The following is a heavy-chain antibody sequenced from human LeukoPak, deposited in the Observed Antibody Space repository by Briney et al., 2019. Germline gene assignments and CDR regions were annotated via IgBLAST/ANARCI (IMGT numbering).Heavy chain of an antibody. V-gene: IGHV4-34*01. D-gene: IGHD2-21*02. J-gene: IGHJ4*02. CDR3: ARGLSAIVH. CDR2: INHSGST. CDR1: GGSFSGYY. Sequence: SETLSLTCAVYGGSFSGYYWSWIRQPPGKGLEWIGEINHSGSTNYNPSLKSRVTIPVDTSKNQFSLKLSSVTAADTAVYYCARGLSAIVHWGQGTLVTVSS.